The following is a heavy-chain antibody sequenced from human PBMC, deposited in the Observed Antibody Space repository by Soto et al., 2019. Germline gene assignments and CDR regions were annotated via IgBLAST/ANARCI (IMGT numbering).Heavy chain of an antibody. CDR2: ISGSGGST. J-gene: IGHJ6*02. V-gene: IGHV3-23*01. D-gene: IGHD5-12*01. Sequence: VGSLRLSCASSVFTFSSYAMSWVRQSPGKGLEWVSAISGSGGSTYYADSVKGRFTISRDNSKNTLYLQMNSLRAEDTAVYYCAKSSDIVPTICMDVWGQGTTVTVSS. CDR3: AKSSDIVPTICMDV. CDR1: VFTFSSYA.